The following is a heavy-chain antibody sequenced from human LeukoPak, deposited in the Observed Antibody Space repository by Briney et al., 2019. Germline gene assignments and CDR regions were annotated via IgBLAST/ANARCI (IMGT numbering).Heavy chain of an antibody. CDR3: AKGSTSWDGYKGAYDP. V-gene: IGHV3-21*04. D-gene: IGHD6-13*01. CDR2: ISYTGTYI. CDR1: AFSLNAYN. J-gene: IGHJ5*02. Sequence: PGGSLRLSCAASAFSLNAYNMNWVRQAPGKGLEWVSSISYTGTYIYYADSVKGRFTISRDNSKNTLYLQMNSLRAEDTAVYYCAKGSTSWDGYKGAYDPWGQGTLVTV.